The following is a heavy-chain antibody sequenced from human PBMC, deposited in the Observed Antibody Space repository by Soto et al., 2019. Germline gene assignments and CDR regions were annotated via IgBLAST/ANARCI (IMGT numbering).Heavy chain of an antibody. Sequence: PSETLSLTCAVSGDSISSSNWWSWVRQPPGKGLEWIGEIYHSGSTYYNPSLKSRVTISVDRSKNQFSLKLSSVTAADTAVYYCARARANWGLYGMDVWGQGTTVTVSS. CDR3: ARARANWGLYGMDV. D-gene: IGHD7-27*01. CDR2: IYHSGST. J-gene: IGHJ6*02. V-gene: IGHV4-4*02. CDR1: GDSISSSNW.